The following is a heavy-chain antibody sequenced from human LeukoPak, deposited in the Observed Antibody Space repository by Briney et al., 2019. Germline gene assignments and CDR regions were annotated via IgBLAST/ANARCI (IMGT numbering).Heavy chain of an antibody. CDR1: GGSISSYY. Sequence: SETLSLTCTVSGGSISSYYWSWIRQPAGKGLEWIGRIYTSGSTNYNPPLKSRVTMSVDTSKNQFSLKLSSVTAADTAVYYGARDGRSDSSGYLVYWGQGTLVTVSS. V-gene: IGHV4-4*07. CDR2: IYTSGST. J-gene: IGHJ4*02. CDR3: ARDGRSDSSGYLVY. D-gene: IGHD3-22*01.